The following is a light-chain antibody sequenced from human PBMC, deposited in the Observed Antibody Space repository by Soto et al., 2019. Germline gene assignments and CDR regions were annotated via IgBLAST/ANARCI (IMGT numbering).Light chain of an antibody. J-gene: IGKJ1*01. Sequence: AIRMTQSPSSFSASTGDRVTITCRASQGISSYLAWYQQKPGKAPKLLIHKASTLKSGVPSRFSGSGSGTEFTLTISSLQPDDFATYYCQHYNSYSEAFGQGTKVDIK. V-gene: IGKV1-8*01. CDR1: QGISSY. CDR2: KAS. CDR3: QHYNSYSEA.